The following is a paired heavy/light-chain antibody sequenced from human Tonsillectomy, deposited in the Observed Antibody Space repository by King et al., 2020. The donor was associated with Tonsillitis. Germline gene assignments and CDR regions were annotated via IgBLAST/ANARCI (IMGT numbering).Light chain of an antibody. CDR2: AAS. CDR3: LQDYSSPYT. V-gene: IGKV1-6*01. J-gene: IGKJ2*01. Sequence: IQMTQSPSSLSASVGDRVTITCRASQDIRNDLGWYQQEPGKTPKLLIYAASRLQSGVPLRFSGSGSGTHFTLTISSLQPEDFATYFCLQDYSSPYTFGQGTILEIK. CDR1: QDIRND.
Heavy chain of an antibody. V-gene: IGHV3-30*05. CDR2: ISSDGDNK. J-gene: IGHJ4*02. Sequence: QVQLVESGGGVVQPGRSLRLSCAASGFTFSSYGMHWVRQGPGKGLEWVALISSDGDNKYYADSVKGRFTISRDNSKNTLYLQMNTLRAEDTAVYYCARDHHIYGDHGGGFDYWGQGTPVTVSS. D-gene: IGHD5-18*01. CDR3: ARDHHIYGDHGGGFDY. CDR1: GFTFSSYG.